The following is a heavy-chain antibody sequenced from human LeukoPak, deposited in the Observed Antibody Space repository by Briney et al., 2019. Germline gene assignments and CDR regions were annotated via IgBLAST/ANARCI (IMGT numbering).Heavy chain of an antibody. J-gene: IGHJ6*02. CDR1: GFTFSSYD. V-gene: IGHV3-13*01. CDR2: IGTAGDT. CDR3: ARMGATPLTPVNYYYYGMDV. Sequence: GGSLRLSCAASGFTFSSYDMHWVRHATGKGLEWVSAIGTAGDTYYPGSVKGRFTISRENAKNSLYLQMNSLRAGDTAVYYCARMGATPLTPVNYYYYGMDVWGQGTTVTVSS. D-gene: IGHD1-26*01.